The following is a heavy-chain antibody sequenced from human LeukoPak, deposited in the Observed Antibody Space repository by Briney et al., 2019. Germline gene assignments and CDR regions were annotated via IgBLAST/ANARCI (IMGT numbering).Heavy chain of an antibody. J-gene: IGHJ4*02. Sequence: GGSLRLSCAASGFTFSSYSMNWVRQAPGKGLEWVSYISSSGSTIYYVDSVKGRFTISRDNAKNSLYLQMNSLRAEDTAVYYCARTPGVTTRGFDYWGQGTLVTVSS. D-gene: IGHD1-14*01. CDR1: GFTFSSYS. V-gene: IGHV3-48*04. CDR3: ARTPGVTTRGFDY. CDR2: ISSSGSTI.